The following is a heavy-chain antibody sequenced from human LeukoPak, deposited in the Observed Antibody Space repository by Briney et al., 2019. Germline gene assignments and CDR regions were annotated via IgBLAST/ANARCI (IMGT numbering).Heavy chain of an antibody. J-gene: IGHJ4*02. Sequence: ESLKISCKGSGYSFNNYWIGWVRQMPGKGLEWMGIIYPGDSDTRYSPSFQGQVTISADKSINTAYLQWSSLKASDTAMYYCARQYSRSSPFDYWGQGTLVTVPS. CDR3: ARQYSRSSPFDY. CDR2: IYPGDSDT. V-gene: IGHV5-51*01. CDR1: GYSFNNYW. D-gene: IGHD6-6*01.